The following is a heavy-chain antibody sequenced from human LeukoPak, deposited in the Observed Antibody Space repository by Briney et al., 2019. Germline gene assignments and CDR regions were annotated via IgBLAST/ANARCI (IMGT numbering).Heavy chain of an antibody. CDR2: INHSGST. V-gene: IGHV4-34*01. CDR1: GGSFSGYY. J-gene: IGHJ3*02. CDR3: ARVKTSQSHAFDT. Sequence: SETLSLTCAVYGGSFSGYYWSWIRQPPGKGLEWIGEINHSGSTNYNPSLKSRVTISVDTSKNQFSLKLSSVTAADTAVYYCARVKTSQSHAFDTWGQGTMVTVSS.